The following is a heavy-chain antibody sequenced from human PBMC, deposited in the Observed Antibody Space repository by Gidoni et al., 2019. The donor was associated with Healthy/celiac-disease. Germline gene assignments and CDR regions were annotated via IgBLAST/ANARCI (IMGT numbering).Heavy chain of an antibody. CDR2: IIPMFGTE. Sequence: QVQLVQSRAEVQQHGSSVTVSCKASGGTFRSYAIRWVRKAHGQGLECMGGIIPMFGTENYGQNFQGRVTITAEESTSTAYMELSSLRSEDTAVYDCAISVGATSFLPVEYWGQGTLVTVSS. CDR3: AISVGATSFLPVEY. J-gene: IGHJ4*02. V-gene: IGHV1-69*01. CDR1: GGTFRSYA. D-gene: IGHD1-26*01.